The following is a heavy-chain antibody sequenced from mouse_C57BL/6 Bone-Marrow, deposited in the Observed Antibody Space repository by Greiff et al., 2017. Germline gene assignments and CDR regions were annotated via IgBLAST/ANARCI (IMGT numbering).Heavy chain of an antibody. J-gene: IGHJ2*01. CDR2: IGPGSGST. Sequence: VKLQQPGAELVKPGASVKLSCKASGYTFTDYYINWVKQRPGQGLEWIGKIGPGSGSTYYNEKFKGKATLTADKSSSTAYMQLSSLTSVDSAVYFCARNGIYDGYYVDYWGQGTTLTVSS. D-gene: IGHD2-3*01. V-gene: IGHV1-77*01. CDR1: GYTFTDYY. CDR3: ARNGIYDGYYVDY.